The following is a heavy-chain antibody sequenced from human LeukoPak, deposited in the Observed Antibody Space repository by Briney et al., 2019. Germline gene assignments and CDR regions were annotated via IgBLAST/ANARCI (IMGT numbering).Heavy chain of an antibody. D-gene: IGHD3-22*01. V-gene: IGHV1-18*01. CDR3: ARDYYDSSGYDY. Sequence: GASVKVSCKSSGYTFNSYGITWVRQAPGQGLEWMGWIHTYNGHTNYAQKLQGRVTMTTDTSTGTAYMELRSLRSDDTAVYYCARDYYDSSGYDYWGQGTLVTVSS. CDR1: GYTFNSYG. J-gene: IGHJ4*02. CDR2: IHTYNGHT.